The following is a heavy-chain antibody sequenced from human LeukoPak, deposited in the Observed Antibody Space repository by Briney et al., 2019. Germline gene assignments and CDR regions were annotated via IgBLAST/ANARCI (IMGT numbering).Heavy chain of an antibody. D-gene: IGHD3-10*01. V-gene: IGHV3-48*03. CDR3: ARVFGGTMVPGTVDY. CDR1: GFSFSSFE. J-gene: IGHJ4*02. CDR2: ISASGATR. Sequence: GGSLRLSCAASGFSFSSFEMTWVRQAPGKGLERVSYISASGATRHYADSVKGRFTFSRNNANNSLYLEMSSLRAEDTAVYYCARVFGGTMVPGTVDYWGQGALVIVSS.